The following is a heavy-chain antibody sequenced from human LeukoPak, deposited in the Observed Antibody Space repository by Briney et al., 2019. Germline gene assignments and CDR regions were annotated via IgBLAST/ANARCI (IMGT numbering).Heavy chain of an antibody. V-gene: IGHV4-34*01. CDR1: GGSFSGYY. Sequence: SETPSLTCAVYGGSFSGYYWSWIRQPPGKGLEWIGEINHSGSTNYNPSLKSRVTMSVDTSKNQFSLKLSSVTAADTAVYYCARDGYYYDFSGHRPFDYWGQGTLVTVSS. CDR2: INHSGST. D-gene: IGHD3-22*01. J-gene: IGHJ4*02. CDR3: ARDGYYYDFSGHRPFDY.